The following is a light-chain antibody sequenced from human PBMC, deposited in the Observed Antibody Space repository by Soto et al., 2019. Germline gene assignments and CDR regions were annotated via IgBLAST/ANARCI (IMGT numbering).Light chain of an antibody. Sequence: DIQMTQSPSTLSASVGDIVTITCRASQSISSWLAWYQQKPRKAPKLLIYKASSLESGVPSRFSGSGSGTEFTLTISSLQPDDFATYYCQQYNSYSRTFGQGTKVEIK. CDR3: QQYNSYSRT. CDR1: QSISSW. V-gene: IGKV1-5*03. CDR2: KAS. J-gene: IGKJ1*01.